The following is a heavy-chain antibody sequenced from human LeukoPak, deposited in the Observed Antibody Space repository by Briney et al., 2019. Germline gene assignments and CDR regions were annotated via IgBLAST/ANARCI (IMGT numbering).Heavy chain of an antibody. CDR1: GYSFTDYY. J-gene: IGHJ6*02. V-gene: IGHV1-2*02. CDR3: ARVGGYCTTTSCSYGMDV. CDR2: INPYSGDT. Sequence: ASVKVSCKASGYSFTDYYMHWVRQAPGQGLEWMGWINPYSGDTNYAQKFQGRVTMTRDTSISTAYVEVSRLRSDDAAVLYCARVGGYCTTTSCSYGMDVWGQGSTVTVPS. D-gene: IGHD2-2*01.